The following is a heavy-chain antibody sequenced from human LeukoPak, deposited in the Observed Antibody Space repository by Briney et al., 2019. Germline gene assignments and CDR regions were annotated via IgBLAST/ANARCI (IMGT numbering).Heavy chain of an antibody. Sequence: PSETLSLTCTVSGGSISSGDYYWSWIRQPPGKGLEWIGYIYYSGSTYYNPSLKSRVTISVDTSKNQFSLKLSSVTAADTAVYYCAVRNDILTGYDYWGQGTLVTVSS. CDR3: AVRNDILTGYDY. J-gene: IGHJ4*02. V-gene: IGHV4-30-4*01. D-gene: IGHD3-9*01. CDR2: IYYSGST. CDR1: GGSISSGDYY.